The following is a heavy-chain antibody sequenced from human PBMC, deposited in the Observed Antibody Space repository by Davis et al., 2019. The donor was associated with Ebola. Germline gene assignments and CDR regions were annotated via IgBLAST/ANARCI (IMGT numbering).Heavy chain of an antibody. CDR3: ARAGATLTQSFDN. V-gene: IGHV1-69*13. CDR1: GGTFSSYA. CDR2: IIPIFGTA. Sequence: AASVKVSCKASGGTFSSYAISWVRQAPGPGLEWMGGIIPIFGTANYAQKFQGRVTITADESTSTAYMELSSLRSHDTAVYYCARAGATLTQSFDNWGQGTLVTVSS. D-gene: IGHD7-27*01. J-gene: IGHJ4*02.